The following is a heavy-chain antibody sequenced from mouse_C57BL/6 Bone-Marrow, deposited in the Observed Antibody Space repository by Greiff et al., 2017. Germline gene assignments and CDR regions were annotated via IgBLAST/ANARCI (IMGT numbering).Heavy chain of an antibody. CDR1: GYSFTGYY. V-gene: IGHV1-42*01. D-gene: IGHD2-4*01. J-gene: IGHJ2*01. CDR3: ARRYYDYDGFDY. Sequence: VQLKESGPELVKPGASVKISCKASGYSFTGYYMNWVKQSPEKSLEWIGEINPSTGGTTYNQKFKAKATLTVDKSSSTAYMQLKSLTSEDSAVXYCARRYYDYDGFDYWGQGTTLTVSS. CDR2: INPSTGGT.